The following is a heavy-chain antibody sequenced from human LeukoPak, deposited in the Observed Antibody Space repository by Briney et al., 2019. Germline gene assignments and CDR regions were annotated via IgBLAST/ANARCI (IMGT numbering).Heavy chain of an antibody. D-gene: IGHD2-8*01. CDR1: GGSISNYY. CDR2: IYYSGST. Sequence: SETLSLTCTVSGGSISNYYWSWIRQPPGKGLEWIGYIYYSGSTNYNPSLKSRVTISVDTSTNQFSLKLRSVTAADTAVYYCARRGRSAQPPLNYYYYYMDVWGKGTTVTISS. J-gene: IGHJ6*03. CDR3: ARRGRSAQPPLNYYYYYMDV. V-gene: IGHV4-59*01.